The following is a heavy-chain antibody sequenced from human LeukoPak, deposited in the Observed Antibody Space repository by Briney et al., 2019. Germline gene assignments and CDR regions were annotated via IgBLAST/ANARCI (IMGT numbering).Heavy chain of an antibody. Sequence: GGSLRLSCAASGFTFSSYAMHWVRQAPGKGLEWVAVISYDGSNKYYADSVKGRFTISRDNSKNTLYLQMNSLRAEDTAVYYCARGFYSGYAQRGNYYYYYMDVWGKGTTVTVSS. V-gene: IGHV3-30-3*01. CDR3: ARGFYSGYAQRGNYYYYYMDV. CDR2: ISYDGSNK. J-gene: IGHJ6*03. D-gene: IGHD5-12*01. CDR1: GFTFSSYA.